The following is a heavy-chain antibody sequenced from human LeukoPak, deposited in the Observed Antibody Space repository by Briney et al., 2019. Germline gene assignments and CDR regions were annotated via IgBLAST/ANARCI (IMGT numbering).Heavy chain of an antibody. V-gene: IGHV3-21*04. CDR1: GFTFSSYS. Sequence: GGSLRLSCAASGFTFSSYSMTWVRQAPGEGLDWVSSISSSGSHTYYADSVKGRFTISRDNAKNPLYLQMNSLRAEDTAVYYCARRTGDYLYYFDYWGQGTLVTVSS. D-gene: IGHD2-8*02. CDR2: ISSSGSHT. J-gene: IGHJ4*02. CDR3: ARRTGDYLYYFDY.